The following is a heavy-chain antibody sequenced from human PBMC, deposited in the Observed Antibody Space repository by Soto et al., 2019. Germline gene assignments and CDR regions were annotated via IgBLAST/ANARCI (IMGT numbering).Heavy chain of an antibody. J-gene: IGHJ4*02. V-gene: IGHV3-21*01. CDR1: GFTFSSYS. CDR2: ISSSSSYI. D-gene: IGHD5-18*01. CDR3: ASGWVGYSYGADPYYFDY. Sequence: GGSLRLSCAASGFTFSSYSMNWVSQAPWKGLELVSSISSSSSYIYYADSVKGRFTISRDNAKNSLYLQMNSLRAEDTAVYYCASGWVGYSYGADPYYFDYWGQGTLVTVSS.